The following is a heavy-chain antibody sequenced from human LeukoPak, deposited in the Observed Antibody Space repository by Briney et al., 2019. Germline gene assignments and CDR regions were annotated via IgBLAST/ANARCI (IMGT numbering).Heavy chain of an antibody. CDR1: GGSISSGGYY. D-gene: IGHD3-3*01. CDR2: IYYSGST. Sequence: SQTLSLTCTVSGGSISSGGYYWGWIRQPPGKGLEWIGNIYYSGSTYYNPSLKSRVTISVDTSKNQFSLKLSSVTAADTAVYYCARHWTIFEKFGAFDIWGQGTMVIVSS. J-gene: IGHJ3*02. CDR3: ARHWTIFEKFGAFDI. V-gene: IGHV4-39*01.